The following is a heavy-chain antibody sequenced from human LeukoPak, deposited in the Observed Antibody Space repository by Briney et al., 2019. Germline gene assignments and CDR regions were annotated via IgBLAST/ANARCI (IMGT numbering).Heavy chain of an antibody. Sequence: GGSLRLSCTASGFTFSSYTMTWVRQAPGKGLKWVSTITTGGGNTYYADSVKGRFTVSRDDSKNTLYLQMNSLRAEDTAVYYCAKDGGLWVSAHWGDSWGRGTLVTVSS. V-gene: IGHV3-23*01. CDR3: AKDGGLWVSAHWGDS. CDR2: ITTGGGNT. CDR1: GFTFSSYT. J-gene: IGHJ4*02. D-gene: IGHD7-27*01.